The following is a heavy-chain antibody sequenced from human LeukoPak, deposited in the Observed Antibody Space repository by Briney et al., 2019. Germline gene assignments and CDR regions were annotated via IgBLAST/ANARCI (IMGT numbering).Heavy chain of an antibody. CDR3: ARGASYYSSGSPFDY. Sequence: GASVKVSCKASGYTFTSYGISWVRQAPGQGLEWMGWISAYNGNTNYAQKLQGRVTMTTDTSTSTAYMELRSLRSDDTAVYYCARGASYYSSGSPFDYWGQGTLVTVSS. CDR2: ISAYNGNT. CDR1: GYTFTSYG. V-gene: IGHV1-18*01. J-gene: IGHJ4*02. D-gene: IGHD3-22*01.